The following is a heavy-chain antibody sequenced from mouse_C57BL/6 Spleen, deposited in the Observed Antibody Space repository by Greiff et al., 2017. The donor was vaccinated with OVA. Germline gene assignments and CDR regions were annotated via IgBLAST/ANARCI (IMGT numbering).Heavy chain of an antibody. Sequence: QVQLQHSGAELVRPGASVKLSCKASGYTFTDYYINWVKQRPGQGLEWIARIYPGSGNTYYNEKFKGKATLTAEKSSSTAYMQLSSLTSEDSAVYFCAREDPFAYWGQGTLVTVSA. CDR3: AREDPFAY. J-gene: IGHJ3*01. V-gene: IGHV1-76*01. CDR2: IYPGSGNT. CDR1: GYTFTDYY.